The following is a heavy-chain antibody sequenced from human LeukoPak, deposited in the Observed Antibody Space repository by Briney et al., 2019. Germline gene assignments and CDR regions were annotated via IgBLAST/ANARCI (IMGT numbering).Heavy chain of an antibody. CDR1: GGTFSSYA. CDR3: ARGGVGAGTGAFDL. D-gene: IGHD6-19*01. CDR2: INPYSGDT. J-gene: IGHJ3*01. V-gene: IGHV1-2*02. Sequence: GASVKVSCKASGGTFSSYAISWVRQAPEQGLEWMGWINPYSGDTNFVQWFQGRVTMTRDTSISTAYMELSRLRSDDTAVYYCARGGVGAGTGAFDLWGQGTMVTVSS.